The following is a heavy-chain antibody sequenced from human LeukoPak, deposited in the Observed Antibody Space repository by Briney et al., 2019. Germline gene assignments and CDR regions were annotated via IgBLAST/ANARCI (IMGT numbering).Heavy chain of an antibody. CDR1: GGSISSFY. CDR3: ARGYSGSYGRFDY. Sequence: PSETLSLTCTVSGGSISSFYWSWIRQPPGKGLEWIGYIYYSGNTNYNPSLKNRVTISVDTSKNQFSLSLSSVTAADTAVYYCARGYSGSYGRFDYWGKGTLVTVSS. CDR2: IYYSGNT. V-gene: IGHV4-59*01. D-gene: IGHD1-26*01. J-gene: IGHJ4*02.